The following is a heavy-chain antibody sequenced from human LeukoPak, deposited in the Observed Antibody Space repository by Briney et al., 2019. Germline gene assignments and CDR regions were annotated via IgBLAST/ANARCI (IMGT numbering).Heavy chain of an antibody. D-gene: IGHD6-13*01. Sequence: PGGSLRLSCAASGFTFSSYSMNWVRQAPGKGLEWVSSISTSSSYIYYADSVKGRFTISRDNAKNSLYLQMNSLRAEDTAVYYCARDKLGDAFDIWGQGTMVTVSS. CDR1: GFTFSSYS. J-gene: IGHJ3*02. CDR3: ARDKLGDAFDI. V-gene: IGHV3-21*01. CDR2: ISTSSSYI.